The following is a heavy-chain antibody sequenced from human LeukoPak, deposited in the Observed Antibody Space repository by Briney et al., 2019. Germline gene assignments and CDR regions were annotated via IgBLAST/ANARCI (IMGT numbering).Heavy chain of an antibody. CDR1: GFTFSSYS. Sequence: GGSLRLSCAASGFTFSSYSMNWVRQAPGKGLEWVSSISSSSSYIYYADSLKGRFTISRDNAKNSLYLQMNSLRAEDTAVYYCARIYGDYSRRGSGGFDYWGQGTLVTVSS. CDR3: ARIYGDYSRRGSGGFDY. J-gene: IGHJ4*02. CDR2: ISSSSSYI. D-gene: IGHD4-17*01. V-gene: IGHV3-21*01.